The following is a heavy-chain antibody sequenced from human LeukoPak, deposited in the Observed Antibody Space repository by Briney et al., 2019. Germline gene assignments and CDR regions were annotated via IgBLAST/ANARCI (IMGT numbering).Heavy chain of an antibody. J-gene: IGHJ4*02. D-gene: IGHD3-22*01. V-gene: IGHV3-23*01. CDR2: ISCCGYST. Sequence: GGSLSLSCAPSGFTFSRYAMSWVRQAPGRGLEWVSAISCCGYSTYYADSVKGRFTISRDNSKNTLYMQMNSLRAEDTAVYYCAKDVSSGYYPPSYFDYWAQGTLVTVSS. CDR3: AKDVSSGYYPPSYFDY. CDR1: GFTFSRYA.